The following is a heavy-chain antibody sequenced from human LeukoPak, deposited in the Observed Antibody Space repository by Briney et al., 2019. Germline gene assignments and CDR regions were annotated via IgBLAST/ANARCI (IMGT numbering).Heavy chain of an antibody. CDR3: ARGLMADLSLDY. CDR2: IWYDGSNK. CDR1: GFTFSSYG. Sequence: GGSLRLSCAASGFTFSSYGMHWVRQAPGKGLEWVAVIWYDGSNKYYADSVKGRFTISRDNSKNTLYLQMNSLRAEDTAVYYCARGLMADLSLDYWGQGILVIVSS. J-gene: IGHJ4*02. D-gene: IGHD5-24*01. V-gene: IGHV3-33*01.